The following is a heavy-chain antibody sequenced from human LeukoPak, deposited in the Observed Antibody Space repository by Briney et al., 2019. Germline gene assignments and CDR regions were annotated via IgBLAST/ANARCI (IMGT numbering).Heavy chain of an antibody. Sequence: ASVKVSCKTSGYTFTNYGISWVRQAPGQGLEWMGWISHYNGNTIYAQKLQGRVTVTTDTSTRTAYMELRSLRSDDTAGYYCTRTVLDCKNGVCYDYWGQGTLVSVPS. CDR1: GYTFTNYG. CDR3: TRTVLDCKNGVCYDY. D-gene: IGHD2-8*01. J-gene: IGHJ4*02. V-gene: IGHV1-18*01. CDR2: ISHYNGNT.